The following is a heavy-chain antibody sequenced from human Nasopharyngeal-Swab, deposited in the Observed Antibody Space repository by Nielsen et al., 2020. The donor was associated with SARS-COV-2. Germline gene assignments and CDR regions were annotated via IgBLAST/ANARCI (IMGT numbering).Heavy chain of an antibody. CDR2: IYYSGST. Sequence: WSGHRAGKGLEWIGYIYYSGSTYYNPSLKSRVTISVDTSKNQFSLKLSSVTAADTAVYYCAREERPLGNWFDPWGQGTLVTVSS. D-gene: IGHD7-27*01. J-gene: IGHJ5*02. V-gene: IGHV4-31*02. CDR3: AREERPLGNWFDP.